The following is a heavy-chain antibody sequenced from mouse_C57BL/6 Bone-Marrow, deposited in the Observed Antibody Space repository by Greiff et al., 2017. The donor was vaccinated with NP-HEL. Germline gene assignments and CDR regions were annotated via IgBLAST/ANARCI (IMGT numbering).Heavy chain of an antibody. D-gene: IGHD1-1*01. V-gene: IGHV1-50*01. CDR3: AREHYYGSSYGANYFDY. Sequence: QVQLQQPGAELVKPGASVKLSCKASGYTVTSYWLQWVKQRPGQGLEWIGEFDPSDSCTTYYQKFTAKATLTVDACSSTAYMQLSSLTSEDSAVYYCAREHYYGSSYGANYFDYWAKAPLSQSPQ. CDR2: FDPSDSCT. CDR1: GYTVTSYW. J-gene: IGHJ2*01.